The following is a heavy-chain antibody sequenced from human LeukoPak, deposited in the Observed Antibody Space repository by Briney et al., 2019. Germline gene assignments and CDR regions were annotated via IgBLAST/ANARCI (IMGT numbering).Heavy chain of an antibody. V-gene: IGHV3-30*04. CDR2: ISYDGSNK. Sequence: GGSLRLSCAASGFTFSSYAMHWVRQAPGKGLEWVAVISYDGSNKYYADSVKGRFTLSRDNSKNTLYLQMNSLRAEDTAVYYCARAPMVTGFDYWGQGTLVTVSS. CDR3: ARAPMVTGFDY. D-gene: IGHD5-18*01. J-gene: IGHJ4*02. CDR1: GFTFSSYA.